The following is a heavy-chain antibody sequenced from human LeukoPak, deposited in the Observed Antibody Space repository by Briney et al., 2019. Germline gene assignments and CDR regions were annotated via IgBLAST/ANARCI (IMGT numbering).Heavy chain of an antibody. J-gene: IGHJ6*03. V-gene: IGHV3-30*02. CDR2: IRYDGSNK. Sequence: GGSLRLSCAASGFTFSSYGMHWVRQAPGKGLEWVAFIRYDGSNKYYADSVKGRSTISRDNSKNTLYLQMNSLRAEDTAVYYCAKVSQGYYYYYMDVWGKGTTVTISS. CDR1: GFTFSSYG. CDR3: AKVSQGYYYYYMDV.